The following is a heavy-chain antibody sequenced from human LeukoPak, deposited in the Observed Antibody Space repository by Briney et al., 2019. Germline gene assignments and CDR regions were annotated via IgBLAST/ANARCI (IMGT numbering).Heavy chain of an antibody. CDR1: GFTFSNYA. D-gene: IGHD3-10*01. CDR3: AKEAPFAMVRGVTGNY. V-gene: IGHV3-23*01. CDR2: ISGSGGST. Sequence: PGGSLRLSCAASGFTFSNYAMSWVRQAQGKGLEWVSAISGSGGSTYYADSVKGRFTISRDNSKNTLYLQMNSLRAEDTAVYYCAKEAPFAMVRGVTGNYWGQGTLVTVSS. J-gene: IGHJ4*02.